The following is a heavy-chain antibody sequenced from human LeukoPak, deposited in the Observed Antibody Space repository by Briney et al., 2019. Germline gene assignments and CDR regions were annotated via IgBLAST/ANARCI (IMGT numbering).Heavy chain of an antibody. D-gene: IGHD2-2*01. CDR3: ARGPDYCSSTSCRGWFDP. CDR2: IIPIFGTA. CDR1: GGTFSSYA. V-gene: IGHV1-69*13. J-gene: IGHJ5*02. Sequence: SVKVSCKASGGTFSSYAISWVRQAPGQGLEWMGGIIPIFGTANYAHKFQGRVTITADESTSTAYMELSSLRSEDTAVYYCARGPDYCSSTSCRGWFDPWGQGTLVTVSS.